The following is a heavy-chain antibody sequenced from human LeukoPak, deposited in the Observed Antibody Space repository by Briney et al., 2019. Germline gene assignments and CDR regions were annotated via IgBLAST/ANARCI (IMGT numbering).Heavy chain of an antibody. CDR3: ARDPSGIAVAGADY. D-gene: IGHD6-19*01. J-gene: IGHJ4*02. Sequence: VSVKVSCKASGYTFTSYYMHWVRQARGQGLERMGIINPSGGSTSYAQKFQGRVTMTRDTSTSTVYMELSSLRSEDTAVYYCARDPSGIAVAGADYWGQGTLVTVSS. CDR2: INPSGGST. CDR1: GYTFTSYY. V-gene: IGHV1-46*01.